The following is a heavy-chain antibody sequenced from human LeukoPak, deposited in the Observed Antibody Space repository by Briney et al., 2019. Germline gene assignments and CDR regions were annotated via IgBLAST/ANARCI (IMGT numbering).Heavy chain of an antibody. Sequence: ASVKVSCKAFGYSFTSYYMHWVRQAPGQGLEWMGWINPNSGGTNYAQKFQGRVTMTRDTSISTAYMELSSLRSDDTAVYYCARDLPDSGILTAQDIWGQGTMVTVPS. J-gene: IGHJ3*02. CDR3: ARDLPDSGILTAQDI. V-gene: IGHV1-2*02. CDR1: GYSFTSYY. D-gene: IGHD3-9*01. CDR2: INPNSGGT.